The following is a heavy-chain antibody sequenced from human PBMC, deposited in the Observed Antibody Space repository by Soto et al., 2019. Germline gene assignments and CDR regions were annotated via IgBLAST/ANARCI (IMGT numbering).Heavy chain of an antibody. CDR1: GFTFSNYW. CDR2: IKQDGSKI. J-gene: IGHJ4*02. D-gene: IGHD6-6*01. CDR3: ARIGYRSSSFDY. Sequence: EVQLVESGGGLVQPGGSLRLSCAASGFTFSNYWMSWVRQAPGKGLEWVGNIKQDGSKIDYVDSVKGRLTISRDNAKNSVYLQVNSLRAGETAVYYCARIGYRSSSFDYWGRGTLVIVSS. V-gene: IGHV3-7*01.